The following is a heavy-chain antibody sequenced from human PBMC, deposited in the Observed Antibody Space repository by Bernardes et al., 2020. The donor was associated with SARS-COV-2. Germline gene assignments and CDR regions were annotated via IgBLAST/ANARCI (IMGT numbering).Heavy chain of an antibody. D-gene: IGHD2-2*01. V-gene: IGHV3-53*01. Sequence: GGSLRLSCAASGLTVSSAYMTWVRQAPGKGLEWVSLIYSGGNTYYTDSVQGRFTISRDNSKNTLYLQMNSLRAEDTAVYYCARDSDCSSTSCHEPYGMDVWGQGTTVTVSS. CDR3: ARDSDCSSTSCHEPYGMDV. CDR1: GLTVSSAY. CDR2: IYSGGNT. J-gene: IGHJ6*02.